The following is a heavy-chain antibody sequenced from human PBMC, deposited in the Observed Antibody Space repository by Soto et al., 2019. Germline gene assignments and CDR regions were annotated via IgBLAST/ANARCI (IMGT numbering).Heavy chain of an antibody. CDR1: GYSFTSYG. J-gene: IGHJ5*02. V-gene: IGHV1-18*01. CDR3: ARKGGYCSGGSCYEDWFDP. CDR2: ISVYNGNT. Sequence: QVQLVQSGGEVKKPGASVKVSCKASGYSFTSYGISWVRQAPGQGLEWMGWISVYNGNTIYAQKFQGRVTMTTDTTTSKAYMELRSLRSDDTAVYYCARKGGYCSGGSCYEDWFDPWGQGTLVTVSS. D-gene: IGHD2-15*01.